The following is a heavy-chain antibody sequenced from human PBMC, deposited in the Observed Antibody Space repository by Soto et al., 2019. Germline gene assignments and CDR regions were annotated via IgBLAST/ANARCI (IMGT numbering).Heavy chain of an antibody. CDR1: CGSINRSNW. CDR3: ARGEDCSSTSCYRAYRWFDP. V-gene: IGHV4-4*01. D-gene: IGHD2-2*02. J-gene: IGHJ5*02. Sequence: PSETPSPTCAVFCGSINRSNWWRWVRQPPGRGLEWIGEIYHSGSTNYNPSLKSRVPLSVDQCKNQFSLKLRSVTAAETAGYCCARGEDCSSTSCYRAYRWFDPGGQGTQVT. CDR2: IYHSGST.